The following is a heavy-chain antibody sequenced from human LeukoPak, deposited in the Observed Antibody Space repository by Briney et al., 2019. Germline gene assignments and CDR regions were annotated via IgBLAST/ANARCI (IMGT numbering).Heavy chain of an antibody. CDR2: IIPIFGAT. J-gene: IGHJ4*02. CDR1: GVTFSSYA. Sequence: ASVKVSCKASGVTFSSYAISWVRQAPGQGLEWMGGIIPIFGATNYAQKFQGRVTITADESTSTAYMELRSLRSEDTAVYYCARDPLGHCSSTNCYARMEFDHWGQGTLVTVSS. D-gene: IGHD2-2*01. CDR3: ARDPLGHCSSTNCYARMEFDH. V-gene: IGHV1-69*13.